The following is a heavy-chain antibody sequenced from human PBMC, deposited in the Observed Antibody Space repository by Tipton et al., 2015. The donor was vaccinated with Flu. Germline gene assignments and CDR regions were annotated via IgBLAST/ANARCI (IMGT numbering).Heavy chain of an antibody. CDR1: GGSISSYY. D-gene: IGHD3-3*01. J-gene: IGHJ5*02. V-gene: IGHV4-59*01. Sequence: TLSLTCTVSGGSISSYYWSWIRQPPGKGLEWIGYIYYSGSTNYNPSLKSRVTISVDTSKNQFSLKLSSVTAADTAVYYCAREESGFWSGYRGWFDPWGQGTLVTVSS. CDR3: AREESGFWSGYRGWFDP. CDR2: IYYSGST.